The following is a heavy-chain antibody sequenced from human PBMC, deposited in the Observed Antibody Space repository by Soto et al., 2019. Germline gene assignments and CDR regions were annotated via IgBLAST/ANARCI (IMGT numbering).Heavy chain of an antibody. CDR3: VRYCSTTKCPFDY. J-gene: IGHJ4*02. Sequence: FTVSGGSISSGGSYWGWIRQPPGKGLEWIGYIYYSGNTYFNPSLKSRVTLSVDTSKNQFSLNLSSVTAADTAVYYCVRYCSTTKCPFDYWGQGTLVTVSS. D-gene: IGHD2-2*01. CDR2: IYYSGNT. V-gene: IGHV4-30-4*01. CDR1: GGSISSGGSY.